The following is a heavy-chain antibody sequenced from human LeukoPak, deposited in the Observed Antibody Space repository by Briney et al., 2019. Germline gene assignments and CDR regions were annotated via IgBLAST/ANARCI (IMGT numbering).Heavy chain of an antibody. CDR3: ASGVETSMGKDY. Sequence: GSLRLSCTASGFTFRNYDMNWVRQAPGKGLEWVSFITSSSSTIYYADSVKGRFTVSRDNAKNSLDLQMNSLRDEDTAVYYCASGVETSMGKDYWGQGTLVTVSS. D-gene: IGHD5-18*01. J-gene: IGHJ4*02. CDR2: ITSSSSTI. CDR1: GFTFRNYD. V-gene: IGHV3-48*02.